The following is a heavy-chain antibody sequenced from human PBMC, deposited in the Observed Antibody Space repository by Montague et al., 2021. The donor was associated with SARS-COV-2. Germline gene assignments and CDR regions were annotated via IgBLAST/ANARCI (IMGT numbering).Heavy chain of an antibody. CDR1: GFTFSSYA. J-gene: IGHJ3*02. CDR2: ISISDGNT. V-gene: IGHV3-23*01. D-gene: IGHD6-13*01. CDR3: AKDRQLVGDDAFDI. Sequence: SLRLSCAASGFTFSSYAMSWVRQAPGKGLEWVSPISISDGNTYYADSVKGRFTISRDKSKNTLYLQMNSLRAEDTAVYYCAKDRQLVGDDAFDIWGQGTMVTVPS.